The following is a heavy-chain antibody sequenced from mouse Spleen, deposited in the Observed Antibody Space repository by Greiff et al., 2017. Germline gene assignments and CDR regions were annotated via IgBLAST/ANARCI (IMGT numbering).Heavy chain of an antibody. Sequence: EVKLVESGGGLVKPGGSLELSCAASGFTFSSYTMSWVRQTPAKRLEWVATISSGGGNTYYPDSVKGRFTISRDNARNTLYLQMSSLRSEDTAMYYCASLDSSGFPYAMDYWGQGTSVTVSS. CDR3: ASLDSSGFPYAMDY. D-gene: IGHD3-2*01. V-gene: IGHV5-9*04. J-gene: IGHJ4*01. CDR1: GFTFSSYT. CDR2: ISSGGGNT.